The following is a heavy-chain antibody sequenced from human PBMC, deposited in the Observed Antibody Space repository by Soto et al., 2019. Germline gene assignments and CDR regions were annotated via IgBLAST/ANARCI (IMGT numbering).Heavy chain of an antibody. CDR1: GYTFTSYG. CDR3: ARVLPDALSIAARPIWFDP. CDR2: ISAYNGNT. D-gene: IGHD6-6*01. J-gene: IGHJ5*02. V-gene: IGHV1-18*04. Sequence: ASVKVSCKASGYTFTSYGISWVRQAPGQGLEWMGWISAYNGNTNYAQKLQGRVTMTTDTSTSTAYMELRSLRSDDTAVYYCARVLPDALSIAARPIWFDPWGQGTLVTVS.